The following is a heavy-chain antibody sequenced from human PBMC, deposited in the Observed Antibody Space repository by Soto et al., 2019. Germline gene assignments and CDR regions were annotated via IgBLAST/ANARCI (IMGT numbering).Heavy chain of an antibody. J-gene: IGHJ4*02. Sequence: QLQLQESGPGLVKPSETLYLTCTASGGSISSNSYYWGWIRQSPGKGLEWIGSIGYTGTIYYNPSLQSRVTMSVGTSENQISLRLSSMTAADTAVYYCASHVHNQGYEYYFDSWSQGTLVTVSS. V-gene: IGHV4-39*01. CDR3: ASHVHNQGYEYYFDS. D-gene: IGHD3-3*01. CDR2: IGYTGTI. CDR1: GGSISSNSYY.